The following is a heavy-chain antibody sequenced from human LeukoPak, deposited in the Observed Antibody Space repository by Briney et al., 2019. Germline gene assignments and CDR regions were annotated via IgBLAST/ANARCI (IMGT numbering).Heavy chain of an antibody. D-gene: IGHD3-10*02. CDR2: ISSSGSTI. V-gene: IGHV3-48*03. CDR1: GFTFSSYE. CDR3: AREGFIFGELLS. J-gene: IGHJ5*02. Sequence: GGSLRLSCAASGFTFSSYEMNWVRQAPGKGLEWVSYISSSGSTIYYADSVKGRFTISRDNAKNSLYLQMNSLRAEDTAVYYCAREGFIFGELLSWGQGTLVTVSS.